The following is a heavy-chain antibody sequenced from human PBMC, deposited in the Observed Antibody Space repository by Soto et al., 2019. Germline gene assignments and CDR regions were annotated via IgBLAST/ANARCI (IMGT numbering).Heavy chain of an antibody. J-gene: IGHJ6*02. CDR3: TRDMREALYGMDV. CDR2: ISYDGSNK. CDR1: GFTFSSYA. D-gene: IGHD3-16*01. V-gene: IGHV3-30-3*01. Sequence: QVQLVESGGGVVQPGRSLRLSCAASGFTFSSYAMHWVRQAPGKGLEWVAVISYDGSNKYYADSVKGRFTITRDNSKNTLYLQMNSMRAEGTALYYCTRDMREALYGMDVWGQGTTVTVSS.